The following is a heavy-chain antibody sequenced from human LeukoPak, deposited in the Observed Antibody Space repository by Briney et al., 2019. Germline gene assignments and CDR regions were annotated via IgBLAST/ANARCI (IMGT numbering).Heavy chain of an antibody. CDR2: IRGSGGST. J-gene: IGHJ3*02. V-gene: IGHV3-23*01. CDR1: GFTFSSYV. D-gene: IGHD3-22*01. Sequence: GGSLRLSCAASGFTFSSYVMSWVRQAPGKGLEWVSTIRGSGGSTYYADSVKGRFTISRDNSKNTLYLQMNSLRAEDTAIYYCAKGMTLIVVVITAGAFDIWGQGTMVTVSS. CDR3: AKGMTLIVVVITAGAFDI.